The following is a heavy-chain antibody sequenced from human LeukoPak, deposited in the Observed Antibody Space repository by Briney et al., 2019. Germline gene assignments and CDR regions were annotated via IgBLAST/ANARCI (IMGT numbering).Heavy chain of an antibody. V-gene: IGHV3-74*01. CDR1: GFTFSSYY. CDR3: VGSRSHNWFDP. J-gene: IGHJ5*02. CDR2: INSDGSST. D-gene: IGHD2-2*01. Sequence: GGSLRLSCAASGFTFSSYYMPWVCQAPGKGLVWVSRINSDGSSTTYADSVKGRFTISRDNAKNTLYLQMNGLTAEDTAVYYCVGSRSHNWFDPWGQGTLATVSS.